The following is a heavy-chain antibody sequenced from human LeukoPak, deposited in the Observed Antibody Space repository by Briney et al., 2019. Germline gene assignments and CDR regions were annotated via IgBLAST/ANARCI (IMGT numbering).Heavy chain of an antibody. Sequence: ASVKVSCKASGYTFTSYGISWVRQAPGQGLEWMGWISAYNGNTNYAQKLQGRVTMTTDTSTSTAYMEMRSLRSDDTAVYYCARDMHPRFLEWLGSGYYGMDVWGQGTTVTVSS. J-gene: IGHJ6*02. CDR3: ARDMHPRFLEWLGSGYYGMDV. CDR2: ISAYNGNT. D-gene: IGHD3-3*01. CDR1: GYTFTSYG. V-gene: IGHV1-18*01.